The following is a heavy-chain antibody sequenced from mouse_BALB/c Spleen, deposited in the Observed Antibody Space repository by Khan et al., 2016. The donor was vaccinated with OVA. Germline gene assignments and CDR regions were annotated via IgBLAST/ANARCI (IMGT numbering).Heavy chain of an antibody. Sequence: VQLKQSGAELVKPGASVKLSCTASGFNIKDTHMHWVKQRPEQGLEWIGRIDSANDNSKYDPRFQGKATITADTSSNTAYLHISSLTSEDTAVYYCAPAGTGDYFDYWGQGTTLTVSS. CDR2: IDSANDNS. CDR3: APAGTGDYFDY. V-gene: IGHV14-3*02. CDR1: GFNIKDTH. J-gene: IGHJ2*01. D-gene: IGHD4-1*01.